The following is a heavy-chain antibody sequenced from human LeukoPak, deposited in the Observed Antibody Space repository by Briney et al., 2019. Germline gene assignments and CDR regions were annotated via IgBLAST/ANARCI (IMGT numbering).Heavy chain of an antibody. CDR1: GFTFSSYG. Sequence: GGSLRLSCAASGFTFSSYGMYWVRQAPGKGLEWVAVIWYDGSNKYYADSVKGRFTISRDNSKNTLYLQMDSLRAEDTAVYYCARVLCSGGTCLDAFDIWGQGTMVTVSS. J-gene: IGHJ3*02. D-gene: IGHD2-15*01. CDR3: ARVLCSGGTCLDAFDI. CDR2: IWYDGSNK. V-gene: IGHV3-33*08.